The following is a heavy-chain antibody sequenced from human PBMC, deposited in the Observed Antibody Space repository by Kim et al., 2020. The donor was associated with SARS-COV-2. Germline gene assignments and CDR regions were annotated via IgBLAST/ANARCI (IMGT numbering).Heavy chain of an antibody. CDR1: GGSFSGYY. J-gene: IGHJ6*02. D-gene: IGHD3-10*01. CDR3: ARWGITMVRGPSDYYYYGMDV. V-gene: IGHV4-34*01. CDR2: INHSGST. Sequence: SETLSLTCAVYGGSFSGYYWSWIRQPPGKGLEWIGEINHSGSTNYNPSLKSRVTISVDTSKNQFSLKLSSVTAADTAVYYCARWGITMVRGPSDYYYYGMDVWGQGTTVTVSS.